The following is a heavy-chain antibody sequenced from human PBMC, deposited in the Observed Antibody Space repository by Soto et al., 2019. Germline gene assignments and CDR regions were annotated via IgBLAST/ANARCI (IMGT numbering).Heavy chain of an antibody. D-gene: IGHD2-15*01. V-gene: IGHV1-69*13. CDR2: IIPIFGTA. Sequence: SVKVSCKASGGTFSSYAISWVRQAPGRGLEWMGGIIPIFGTANYAQKFQGRVTITADESTSTAYMELSSLRSEDTAVYYCARVPPGGYCSGGSRYYYYGMDVWGQGTTVTVSS. CDR1: GGTFSSYA. CDR3: ARVPPGGYCSGGSRYYYYGMDV. J-gene: IGHJ6*02.